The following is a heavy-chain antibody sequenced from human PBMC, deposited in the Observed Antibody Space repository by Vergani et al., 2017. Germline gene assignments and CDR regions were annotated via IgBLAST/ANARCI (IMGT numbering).Heavy chain of an antibody. CDR3: ATGAGPFDI. J-gene: IGHJ4*02. D-gene: IGHD7-27*01. V-gene: IGHV4-59*12. CDR1: GDSMNTYY. CDR2: IYDSGDT. Sequence: QVQLQESGPGLVKPSETLSLTCSVSGDSMNTYYWTWIRQPPGKGLEWIGYIYDSGDTKYNPSLKSRVTISVDTSKNQFSLKLTSVTAADTAVYYCATGAGPFDIWGQGTLVTVSS.